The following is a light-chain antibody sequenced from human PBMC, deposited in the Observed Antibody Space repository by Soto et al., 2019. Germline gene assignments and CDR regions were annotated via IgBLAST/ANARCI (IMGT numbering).Light chain of an antibody. J-gene: IGKJ4*01. CDR2: AAS. CDR3: QQLSTYPLT. Sequence: DIPLTQSPSFLSASVGDRVTITCRASQAINTYLAWYQLKPGKAPKLLIYAASTLQIEVPSRFSGSGSGTEFTLTINSLQPEDYATYFCQQLSTYPLTFGGGTKVAIK. CDR1: QAINTY. V-gene: IGKV1-9*01.